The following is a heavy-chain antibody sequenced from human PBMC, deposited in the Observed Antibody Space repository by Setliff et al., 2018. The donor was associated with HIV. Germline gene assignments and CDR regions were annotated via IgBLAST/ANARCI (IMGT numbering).Heavy chain of an antibody. D-gene: IGHD1-26*01. J-gene: IGHJ3*02. CDR3: ARHWSLLDAFDI. CDR2: IYHSGST. CDR1: GYSISSGYY. V-gene: IGHV4-38-2*01. Sequence: SETLSLTCAVSGYSISSGYYWGWIRQPPGKGLEWIGSIYHSGSTYYNPSLKSRVSISVDTSKNQFSLKLNSVTAADTAVYYCARHWSLLDAFDIWGQGAMVTVSS.